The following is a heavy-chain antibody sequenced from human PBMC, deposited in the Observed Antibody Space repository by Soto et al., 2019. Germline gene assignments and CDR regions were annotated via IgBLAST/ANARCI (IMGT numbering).Heavy chain of an antibody. CDR1: GFTFSSYA. V-gene: IGHV3-23*01. CDR3: AKVDGGSGGSCSPLGAFDI. CDR2: ISGSGGST. D-gene: IGHD2-15*01. Sequence: EVQLLESGGGLVQPGGSLRLSCAASGFTFSSYAMSWVRQAPGKGLEWVSAISGSGGSTYYADSVKGRFTISRDNAKNTLYLQMNSLRAEDTAVYYCAKVDGGSGGSCSPLGAFDIWGQGTMVTVSS. J-gene: IGHJ3*02.